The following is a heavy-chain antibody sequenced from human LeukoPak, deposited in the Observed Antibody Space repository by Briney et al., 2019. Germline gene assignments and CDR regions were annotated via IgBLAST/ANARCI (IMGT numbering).Heavy chain of an antibody. CDR1: GFTFSSYA. Sequence: GGSLRLSCAASGFTFSSYAMSWVRQAPGKGLEWVSAISDSGGRTYYADSVKGRFTISRDNSKNTLYLQMNSLRAEDTAVYYCAKPADYYDSSGYYYRQYYFDYWGQGTLVTVSS. J-gene: IGHJ4*02. D-gene: IGHD3-22*01. CDR2: ISDSGGRT. V-gene: IGHV3-23*01. CDR3: AKPADYYDSSGYYYRQYYFDY.